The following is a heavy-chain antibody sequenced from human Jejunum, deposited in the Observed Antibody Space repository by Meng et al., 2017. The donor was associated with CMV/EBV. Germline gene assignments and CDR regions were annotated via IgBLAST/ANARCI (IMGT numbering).Heavy chain of an antibody. CDR3: ARRGWEQLGAYHFDS. CDR1: GYNFSNYW. V-gene: IGHV5-51*01. Sequence: GYNFSNYWIGCVRQRPGKGLEWMGIIYPGDSDTRYSPSFQGQVTISADKSISTAYLQWSSLQAPDTAIYYCARRGWEQLGAYHFDSWGQGTLVTVSS. CDR2: IYPGDSDT. D-gene: IGHD1-26*01. J-gene: IGHJ4*02.